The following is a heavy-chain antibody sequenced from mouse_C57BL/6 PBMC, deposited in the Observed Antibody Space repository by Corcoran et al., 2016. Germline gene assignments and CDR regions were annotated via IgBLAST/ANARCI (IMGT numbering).Heavy chain of an antibody. V-gene: IGHV1-76*01. CDR3: ARSPPYYAFDY. CDR1: GYTFTDYY. CDR2: IYPGSGNT. D-gene: IGHD1-1*01. J-gene: IGHJ2*01. Sequence: QVQLKQSGAELVRPGASVKLSCKASGYTFTDYYINWVKQRPGQGLEWIARIYPGSGNTYYNEKFKGKATLTAEKSSSTAYMQLSSLTSEDSAVYFCARSPPYYAFDYWGQGTTLTVSS.